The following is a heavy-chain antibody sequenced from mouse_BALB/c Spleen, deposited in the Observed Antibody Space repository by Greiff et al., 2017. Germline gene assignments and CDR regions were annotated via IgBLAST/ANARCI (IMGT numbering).Heavy chain of an antibody. CDR1: GFTFSSFG. Sequence: EVQVVESGGGLVQPGGSRKLSCAASGFTFSSFGMHWVRQAPEKGLEWVAYISSGSSTIYYADTVKGRFTISRDNPKNTLFLQMTSLRSEDTAMYYCASPPRDGYYGGFAYWGQGTLVTVSA. CDR2: ISSGSSTI. J-gene: IGHJ3*01. CDR3: ASPPRDGYYGGFAY. V-gene: IGHV5-17*02. D-gene: IGHD2-3*01.